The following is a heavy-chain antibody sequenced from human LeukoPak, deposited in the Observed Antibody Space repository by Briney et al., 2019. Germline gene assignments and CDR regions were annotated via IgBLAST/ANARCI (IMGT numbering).Heavy chain of an antibody. CDR1: GYSFTSYW. Sequence: GESLKISCKGSGYSFTSYWIGGVRQMPGKGLEWMGIIYPGDSDTRYSPSFQGQVTISADKSISTAYLQWSSLKASDTAMYYCARGSVARGYSGYDYEGGFDYWGQGTLVTVSS. CDR2: IYPGDSDT. J-gene: IGHJ4*02. D-gene: IGHD5-12*01. V-gene: IGHV5-51*01. CDR3: ARGSVARGYSGYDYEGGFDY.